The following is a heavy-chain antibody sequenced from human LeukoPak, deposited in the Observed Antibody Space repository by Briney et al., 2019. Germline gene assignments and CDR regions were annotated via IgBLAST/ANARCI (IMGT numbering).Heavy chain of an antibody. CDR3: ARDNCSGGSCYPDY. CDR2: IYYSGST. V-gene: IGHV4-59*01. D-gene: IGHD2-15*01. Sequence: PSETLSLTCTVSGGSISSYYWSWIRQPPGKGLEWIGYIYYSGSTNYNPSLKSRVTISVATSKNHFSLKLSSVTAADTAVYYCARDNCSGGSCYPDYWGQGTLVTVSS. J-gene: IGHJ4*02. CDR1: GGSISSYY.